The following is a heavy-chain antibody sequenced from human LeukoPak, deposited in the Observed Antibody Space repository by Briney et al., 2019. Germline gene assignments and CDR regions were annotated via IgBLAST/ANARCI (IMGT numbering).Heavy chain of an antibody. CDR3: ARGLDCRSTSCYLDN. J-gene: IGHJ4*02. D-gene: IGHD2-2*01. Sequence: GGSLRLSCAASGFTFTKYWMTWVRRAPGKGLEWVTNIKQDGSEKFYVDSVKGRFTISRDNAKNSLDLQINSLGAEDTAVYYCARGLDCRSTSCYLDNWGQGTLVTVSS. CDR1: GFTFTKYW. CDR2: IKQDGSEK. V-gene: IGHV3-7*01.